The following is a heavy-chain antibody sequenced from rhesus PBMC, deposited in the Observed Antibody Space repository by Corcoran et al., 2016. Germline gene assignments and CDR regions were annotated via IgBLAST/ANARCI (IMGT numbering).Heavy chain of an antibody. CDR3: ARESPPTADDAFDL. CDR2: IYGNGVTP. V-gene: IGHV4S9*01. Sequence: QVQLQESGPGLAKSSETLSLTCAVSGGSISGDFYWNWIRQPPGKGLEWIGNIYGNGVTPHFNPSLKSRVTISEDPSTTQFFLKLTSLTAADTAVYFWARESPPTADDAFDLWGQGLRVTVSS. J-gene: IGHJ3*01. D-gene: IGHD3S6*01. CDR1: GGSISGDFY.